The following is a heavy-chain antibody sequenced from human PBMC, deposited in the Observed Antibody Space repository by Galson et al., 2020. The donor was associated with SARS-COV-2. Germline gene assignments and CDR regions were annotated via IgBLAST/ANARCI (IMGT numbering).Heavy chain of an antibody. V-gene: IGHV3-15*01. J-gene: IGHJ4*02. CDR2: IKTNTDGGTT. CDR3: TTFEEWELLYYFDY. Sequence: GESLKISCAASGFSFNNAWMSWVRQAPGKGLEWVGRIKTNTDGGTTDYAAPVKGRFTISRDDSKNTLYLQMNSLKTEDTAVYYCTTFEEWELLYYFDYWGQGTLVTVSS. CDR1: GFSFNNAW. D-gene: IGHD1-26*01.